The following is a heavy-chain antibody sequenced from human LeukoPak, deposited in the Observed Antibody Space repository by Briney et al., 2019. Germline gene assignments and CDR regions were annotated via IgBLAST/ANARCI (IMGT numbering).Heavy chain of an antibody. J-gene: IGHJ3*02. CDR2: FYYTGST. CDR3: ARDDPGRGAFDI. V-gene: IGHV4-59*01. Sequence: SETLSLTCTVSGGSISSFHWSWIRQPPGKGLEWIGYFYYTGSTTYNPSLKSRVTISADTSKNQFSLKLSSVTAADTAVYYCARDDPGRGAFDIWGQGTTVTVSS. CDR1: GGSISSFH.